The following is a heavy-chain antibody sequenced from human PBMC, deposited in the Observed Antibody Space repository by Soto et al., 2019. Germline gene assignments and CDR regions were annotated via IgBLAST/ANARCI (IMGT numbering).Heavy chain of an antibody. J-gene: IGHJ4*02. Sequence: GGSLRLSXVASDSTFSSYEMNWVRQAPGKGLEWVSYISSSGINIYYTDSVKGRFTISRDNAKKSLYLQMNSLRAEDTAVYYCVRFGGAAAGPGDYWGQGTLVTVSS. CDR1: DSTFSSYE. V-gene: IGHV3-48*03. CDR3: VRFGGAAAGPGDY. D-gene: IGHD6-13*01. CDR2: ISSSGINI.